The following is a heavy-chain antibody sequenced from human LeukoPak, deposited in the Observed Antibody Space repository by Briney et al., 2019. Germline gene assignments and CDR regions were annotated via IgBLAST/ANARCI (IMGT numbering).Heavy chain of an antibody. V-gene: IGHV3-23*01. D-gene: IGHD3-22*01. CDR2: ISASGDHR. CDR1: GFTFNTYA. J-gene: IGHJ4*02. CDR3: AKDDSRALDHFDY. Sequence: GGTLRLSCAASGFTFNTYAMTWVRQAPGQGLESFTVISASGDHRYYAGSVKGRFAISRDSSKNTVSLEMNSLRVDDTALYYCAKDDSRALDHFDYWGQGTVVTVSS.